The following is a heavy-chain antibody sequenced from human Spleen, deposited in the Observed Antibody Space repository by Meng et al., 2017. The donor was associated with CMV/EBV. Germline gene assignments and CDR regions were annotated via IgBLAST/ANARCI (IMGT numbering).Heavy chain of an antibody. CDR1: GFTFISYA. V-gene: IGHV3-23*01. J-gene: IGHJ4*02. CDR2: ISDSGGST. D-gene: IGHD2-2*01. Sequence: GFTFISYAMSWVRQAPGKGLEWVSAISDSGGSTYYAVSVKGRFTISRDNSKNTLYLQMNSLRSEDTAVYYCAKHQAHRVPAANGLVYWGQGTLVTVSS. CDR3: AKHQAHRVPAANGLVY.